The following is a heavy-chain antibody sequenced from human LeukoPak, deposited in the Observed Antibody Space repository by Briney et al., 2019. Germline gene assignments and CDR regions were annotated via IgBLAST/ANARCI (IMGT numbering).Heavy chain of an antibody. CDR2: IYYSEST. CDR3: ATLGLLRGAGFNLATHFDY. V-gene: IGHV4-59*08. D-gene: IGHD1-26*01. Sequence: SETLSLTCTVSAASISSYYWSWIRQPPGKGLEWIGYIYYSESTNYNPSLKSRVAISVDTSQNQFSLSLTSVTAADTAVYYCATLGLLRGAGFNLATHFDYWGQGTLVAVSS. J-gene: IGHJ4*02. CDR1: AASISSYY.